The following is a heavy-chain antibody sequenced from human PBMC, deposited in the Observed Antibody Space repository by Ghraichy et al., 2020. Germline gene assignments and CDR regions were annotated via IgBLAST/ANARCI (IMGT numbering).Heavy chain of an antibody. D-gene: IGHD3-22*01. CDR2: IYYSGST. J-gene: IGHJ4*02. CDR1: GGSISSSSYY. CDR3: AAIYDSSGY. Sequence: SETLSLTCTVSGGSISSSSYYWGWIRQPPGKGLEWIGSIYYSGSTYYNPSLKSRVTISVHTSKNQFSLKLSSVTAADTAVYYCAAIYDSSGYWGQGTLVTVSS. V-gene: IGHV4-39*01.